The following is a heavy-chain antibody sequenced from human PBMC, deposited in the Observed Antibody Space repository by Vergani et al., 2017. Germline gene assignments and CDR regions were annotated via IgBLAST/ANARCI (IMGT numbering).Heavy chain of an antibody. J-gene: IGHJ4*02. D-gene: IGHD4-23*01. Sequence: QVQLVQSGAEVKKPGASVKASCKASGNTFTSYGICWVRQAPGQGLEWMGWISAYNGNTNYAQKIQGRVTRTTYTSTSTAYMELRSLRSDDTAVYYCARDLGYGGSNYWSQGTLVTVSS. CDR3: ARDLGYGGSNY. V-gene: IGHV1-18*01. CDR2: ISAYNGNT. CDR1: GNTFTSYG.